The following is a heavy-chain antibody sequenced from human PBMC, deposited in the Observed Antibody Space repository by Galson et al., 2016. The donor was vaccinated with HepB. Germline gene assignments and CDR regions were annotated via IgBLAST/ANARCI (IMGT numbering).Heavy chain of an antibody. D-gene: IGHD3-3*01. Sequence: SETLYLTCTVSGASISRSTYTWGWIRQPPGKGLEWVGSVSNTGSTDYNPSLKSRVTISVDTSKNQFSLKLSSLTAADTAVYYCARDHPYYDFWSGYTGGSYYFDYWAQGTLVTVSS. CDR3: ARDHPYYDFWSGYTGGSYYFDY. J-gene: IGHJ4*02. CDR2: VSNTGST. CDR1: GASISRSTYT. V-gene: IGHV4-39*01.